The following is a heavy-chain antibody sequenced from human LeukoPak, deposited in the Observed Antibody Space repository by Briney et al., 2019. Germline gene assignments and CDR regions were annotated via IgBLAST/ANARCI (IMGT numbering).Heavy chain of an antibody. CDR1: GFTFSSYE. CDR2: ISSSGSTI. CDR3: AELGITMIGGV. D-gene: IGHD3-10*02. J-gene: IGHJ6*04. V-gene: IGHV3-48*03. Sequence: PPGGSLRLSRAASGFTFSSYEMNWVRQAPGKGLEWVSYISSSGSTIYYADSVKGRFTISRDNAKNSLYLQMNSLRAEDTAVYYCAELGITMIGGVWGKGTTVTISS.